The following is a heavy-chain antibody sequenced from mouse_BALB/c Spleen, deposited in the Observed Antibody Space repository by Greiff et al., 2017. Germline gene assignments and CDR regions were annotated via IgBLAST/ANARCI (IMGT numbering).Heavy chain of an antibody. D-gene: IGHD2-1*01. CDR1: GFTFSSYG. J-gene: IGHJ2*01. CDR2: INSNGGST. Sequence: VQLQESGGGLVQPGGSLKLSCAASGFTFSSYGMSWVRPTPDKRLELVATINSNGGSTYYPDSVKGRFTISRDNAKNTLYLQMSSLKSEDTAMYYCARGYGNYPFDYWGQGTTLTVSS. V-gene: IGHV5-6-3*01. CDR3: ARGYGNYPFDY.